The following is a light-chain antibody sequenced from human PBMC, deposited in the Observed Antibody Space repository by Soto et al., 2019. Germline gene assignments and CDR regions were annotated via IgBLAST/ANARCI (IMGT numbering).Light chain of an antibody. CDR1: QSVSSN. J-gene: IGKJ1*01. CDR3: QQYNNWPPGT. V-gene: IGKV3-15*01. Sequence: EIVMTQSPATLSVSPGERATLSCRASQSVSSNLAWYQQQPGQAPRLLIYGASTRATGIPARFSGSGSGTEFTLPISSLQSEDFAVYYCQQYNNWPPGTFGQGTKVEIK. CDR2: GAS.